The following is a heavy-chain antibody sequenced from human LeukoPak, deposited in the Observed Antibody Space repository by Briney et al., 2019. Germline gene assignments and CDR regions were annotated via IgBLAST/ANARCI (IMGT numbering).Heavy chain of an antibody. CDR2: ISGSGGST. Sequence: GGSLRLSCAASGFTFSSYAMSWVRQAPGKGLEWVSAISGSGGSTYYADSVKGLFTISRDNSKNTLYLQMNSLRAEDTAIYYCARDERLLSFLKWGQGTLVTVSS. CDR1: GFTFSSYA. J-gene: IGHJ4*02. D-gene: IGHD3-3*01. CDR3: ARDERLLSFLK. V-gene: IGHV3-23*01.